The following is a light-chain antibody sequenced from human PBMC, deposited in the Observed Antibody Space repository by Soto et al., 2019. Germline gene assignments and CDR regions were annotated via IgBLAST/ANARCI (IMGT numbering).Light chain of an antibody. CDR3: QVSGRSALYT. CDR1: QSVSSSS. CDR2: GAS. Sequence: EIVLTQSPGTLSLSPGERATLSCRASQSVSSSSLAWYQKKRGQAPSLLIYGASSRATGIPDRFSGSGSGTDFTLTISRLEPEDFAVYYCQVSGRSALYTFGQGTRLEIK. J-gene: IGKJ2*01. V-gene: IGKV3-20*01.